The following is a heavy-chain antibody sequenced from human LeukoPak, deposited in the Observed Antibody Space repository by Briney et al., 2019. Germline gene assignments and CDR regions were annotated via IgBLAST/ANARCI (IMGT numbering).Heavy chain of an antibody. D-gene: IGHD3-10*01. CDR2: ITPNSGGT. J-gene: IGHJ4*02. CDR3: ATGSGTYSPDY. Sequence: ASVKVSCKASGYTFTGQYLHWVRQAPGQGLEWMGWITPNSGGTNYAQKFQGRVTMTRDTSISTAYMELSSLRSDDTAIYYCATGSGTYSPDYWGQGTLVTASS. V-gene: IGHV1-2*02. CDR1: GYTFTGQY.